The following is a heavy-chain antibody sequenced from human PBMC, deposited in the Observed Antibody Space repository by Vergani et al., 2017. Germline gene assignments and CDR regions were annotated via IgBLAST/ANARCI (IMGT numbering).Heavy chain of an antibody. D-gene: IGHD2/OR15-2a*01. J-gene: IGHJ6*03. CDR1: GFTFSSYA. CDR2: ISGSGGST. Sequence: VQLVESGGGVVQPGTSLRLSCAASGFTFSSYAMSWVRPAPGKGLEWVSAISGSGGSTYYADSVKGRFTISRDNSQNTVNLQMNSLRVDDTAVYYCAKDLGGCNSISCSYYMDVWGKGTTVTV. V-gene: IGHV3-23*04. CDR3: AKDLGGCNSISCSYYMDV.